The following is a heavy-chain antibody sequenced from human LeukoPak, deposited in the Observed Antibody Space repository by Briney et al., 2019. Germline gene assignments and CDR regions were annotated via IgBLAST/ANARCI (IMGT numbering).Heavy chain of an antibody. CDR1: GYTFTTYG. CDR2: ISPYNSNT. J-gene: IGHJ3*02. D-gene: IGHD6-19*01. Sequence: GASVKVSCKSSGYTFTTYGISWMRQAPGQSLEWMGWISPYNSNTKYAQKLQGRVTMTTDTSTNTAYMEVRSLRSDDTAAYYCAREAPVAAGSDAFDIWGQGTMVTVSS. V-gene: IGHV1-18*01. CDR3: AREAPVAAGSDAFDI.